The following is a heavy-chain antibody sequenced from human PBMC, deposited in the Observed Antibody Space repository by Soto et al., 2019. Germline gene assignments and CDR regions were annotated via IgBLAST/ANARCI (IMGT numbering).Heavy chain of an antibody. J-gene: IGHJ4*02. CDR2: ISGSGGST. D-gene: IGHD3-10*01. Sequence: EVQLLESGGGLVQPGGSLRLSCAASGFTFSSYAMSWVRQAPGKGLEWVSAISGSGGSTYYADSVKGRCTIYRDNSKNTLYLQMNSLRAEDTAVYYCAVYYGSGSYYSFDYWGQGTLVTVSS. CDR3: AVYYGSGSYYSFDY. V-gene: IGHV3-23*01. CDR1: GFTFSSYA.